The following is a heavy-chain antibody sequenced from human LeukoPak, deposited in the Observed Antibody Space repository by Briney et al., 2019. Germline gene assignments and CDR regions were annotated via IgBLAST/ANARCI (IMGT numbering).Heavy chain of an antibody. CDR1: GFTVSSNY. V-gene: IGHV3-53*01. J-gene: IGHJ4*02. CDR2: IYSGRST. Sequence: PGGSLRLSCAASGFTVSSNYMNWVRQAPGKGLEWVSIIYSGRSTYYADSVRGRFTISRDNSKNTLYLQMNSLTAEDTAVYYCARWDSSGYHKYYFDYWGQGTLVTVSS. CDR3: ARWDSSGYHKYYFDY. D-gene: IGHD3-22*01.